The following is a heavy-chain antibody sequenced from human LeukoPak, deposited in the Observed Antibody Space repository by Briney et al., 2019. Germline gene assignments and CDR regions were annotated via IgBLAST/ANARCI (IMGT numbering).Heavy chain of an antibody. CDR2: TSGTGGST. V-gene: IGHV3-23*01. D-gene: IGHD4-17*01. J-gene: IGHJ4*02. Sequence: GGSPRLSRVASGFTFNNYAMNWVRQAPGKGLEWVSATSGTGGSTYYADSVKGRFTISRDNSKNTLYLQMNSLRAEDTAIYYCARRDYGAPFDFWGQGTLVTVSS. CDR1: GFTFNNYA. CDR3: ARRDYGAPFDF.